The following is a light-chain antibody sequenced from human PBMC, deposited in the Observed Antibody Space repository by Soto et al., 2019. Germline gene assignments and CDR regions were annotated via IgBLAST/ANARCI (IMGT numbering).Light chain of an antibody. V-gene: IGKV1-5*01. CDR2: DAS. CDR1: QSISSW. Sequence: GDRVTITCRASQSISSWLAWYQKKPGKAPKLLIYDASSLESGVPSRFSGSGSGTEFTLTISSLQPDDFATYYCQQYNSYLYTFGQGTKLEIK. CDR3: QQYNSYLYT. J-gene: IGKJ2*01.